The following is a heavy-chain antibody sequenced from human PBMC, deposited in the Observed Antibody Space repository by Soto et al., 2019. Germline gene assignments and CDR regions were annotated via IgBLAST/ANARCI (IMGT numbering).Heavy chain of an antibody. J-gene: IGHJ5*02. CDR3: AKDRGAIPPSTVTTQYNWFDP. V-gene: IGHV3-23*01. D-gene: IGHD4-17*01. CDR2: ISGDGGAT. Sequence: GGSLRLSCAASGFTFRSYAMNWVRQAPGKGLEWVSGISGDGGATMYADSVKGRFTISRDNSKNTVYLHMNSLRVEDTAVYYGAKDRGAIPPSTVTTQYNWFDPWGQGTLVTVSS. CDR1: GFTFRSYA.